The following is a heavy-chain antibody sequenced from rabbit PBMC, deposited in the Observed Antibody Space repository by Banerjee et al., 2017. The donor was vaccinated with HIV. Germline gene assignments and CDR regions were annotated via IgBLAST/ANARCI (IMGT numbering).Heavy chain of an antibody. D-gene: IGHD6-1*01. CDR1: GFSFSSSYW. Sequence: QEQLEESGGDLVKPEGSLTLTCTASGFSFSSSYWICWVRQAPGKGLEWVACIYVGGSRSTYYANWAKGRFTISKTSSTTVTLQMTSLTAADTATYFCARDRGITGYAYATYYFNLWGQGTLVTVS. CDR2: IYVGGSRST. V-gene: IGHV1S45*01. J-gene: IGHJ4*01. CDR3: ARDRGITGYAYATYYFNL.